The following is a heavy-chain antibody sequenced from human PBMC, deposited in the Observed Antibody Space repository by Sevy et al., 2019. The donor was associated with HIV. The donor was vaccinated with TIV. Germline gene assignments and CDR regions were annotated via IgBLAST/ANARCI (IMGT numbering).Heavy chain of an antibody. V-gene: IGHV3-30*04. Sequence: GGSLRLSCTASGVSFKTDAIHWVRQAPGKGLEWVAVISSNGRNKDYADSAKGRFTISRDNSKNTVYLQMNSLRPEDTSFYYCARGHYFESSGYPWYFDFWGQGTMVTVSS. D-gene: IGHD3-22*01. J-gene: IGHJ4*02. CDR1: GVSFKTDA. CDR3: ARGHYFESSGYPWYFDF. CDR2: ISSNGRNK.